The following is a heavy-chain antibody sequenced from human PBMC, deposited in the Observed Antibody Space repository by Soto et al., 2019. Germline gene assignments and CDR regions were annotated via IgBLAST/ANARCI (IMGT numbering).Heavy chain of an antibody. D-gene: IGHD3-16*01. CDR2: ISYDAGNQ. CDR3: AKRRLFGDHDNYGMDV. V-gene: IGHV3-30*18. J-gene: IGHJ6*02. CDR1: GFTFSSYG. Sequence: QVPLVESGGGVVQPGKSLRLSCAASGFTFSSYGMHWVLQAPGMRLEWLAIISYDAGNQYYAASVKGRFTLSRHNSKNTLSLQMNRLSAADTAVYYGAKRRLFGDHDNYGMDVWGQGTTVTVSS.